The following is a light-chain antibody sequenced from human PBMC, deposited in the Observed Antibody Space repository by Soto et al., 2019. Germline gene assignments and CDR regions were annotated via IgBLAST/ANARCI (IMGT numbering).Light chain of an antibody. J-gene: IGKJ1*01. Sequence: DTQMTQSPSSLSESVGDRISITCRASQTVSTYINWYQQKPGKAPTLLISATSTLQSGVPSRFSGSGSGTEFTLTITSLQPEDFAAYYCQQTYTTPRTFGQGTKVAIK. CDR2: ATS. CDR3: QQTYTTPRT. V-gene: IGKV1-39*01. CDR1: QTVSTY.